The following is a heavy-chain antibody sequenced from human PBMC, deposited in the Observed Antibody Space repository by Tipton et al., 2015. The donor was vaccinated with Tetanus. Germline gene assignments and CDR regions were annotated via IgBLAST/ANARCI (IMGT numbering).Heavy chain of an antibody. CDR3: ARDRGDYIYYGMDV. CDR1: GCTFTNYY. CDR2: IDPNSGGT. D-gene: IGHD3-22*01. J-gene: IGHJ6*02. Sequence: QLVQSGAEMKKPGASVKVSCTASGCTFTNYYIYWVRQAPGQGLEWMGWIDPNSGGTVYAQKFQGRATMTRDTSISTAYMELRSLRSDDTAVYYCARDRGDYIYYGMDVWGPGTTVTVS. V-gene: IGHV1-2*02.